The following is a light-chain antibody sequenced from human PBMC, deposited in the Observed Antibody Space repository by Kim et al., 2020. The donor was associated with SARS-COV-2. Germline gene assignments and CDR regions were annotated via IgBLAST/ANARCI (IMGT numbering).Light chain of an antibody. V-gene: IGKV1-8*01. CDR3: QQYYSYPLT. Sequence: AIRITQSPSSLSASTGDRVTITCRASQGISSYLAWYQQKPGKAPKLLIYAASTVQSGVPSRFSGSGSGTDFTLTISCLQSEDFATYYCQQYYSYPLTFGQGTKVEIK. J-gene: IGKJ1*01. CDR1: QGISSY. CDR2: AAS.